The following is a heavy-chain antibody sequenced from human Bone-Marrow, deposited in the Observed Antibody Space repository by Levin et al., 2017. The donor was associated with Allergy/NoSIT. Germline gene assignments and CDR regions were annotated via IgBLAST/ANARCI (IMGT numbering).Heavy chain of an antibody. CDR2: IDPSDSYT. J-gene: IGHJ4*02. CDR3: ARRRYSDLLDY. CDR1: GYTFTSHW. D-gene: IGHD4-11*01. V-gene: IGHV5-10-1*01. Sequence: PGESLKISCQASGYTFTSHWINWVRQLPGKGLEWMGRIDPSDSYTNYSPSFQGHVTISADKAMSTAYLQWNSLEAPDTAVYYCARRRYSDLLDYWGRGTLITVSS.